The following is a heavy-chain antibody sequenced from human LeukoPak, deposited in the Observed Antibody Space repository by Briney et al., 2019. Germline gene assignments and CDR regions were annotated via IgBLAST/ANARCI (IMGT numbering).Heavy chain of an antibody. CDR1: GGSISSGGYS. D-gene: IGHD6-13*01. CDR3: ARAAAGGNWFDP. J-gene: IGHJ5*02. Sequence: SQTLSLTCAVSGGSISSGGYSWSWIRQPPGKGLEWIGYIYHSGSTYYNPSLKSRGTISVDRSKNQFSLKLSSVTAADTAVYYCARAAAGGNWFDPWGQGTLVTVSS. V-gene: IGHV4-30-2*01. CDR2: IYHSGST.